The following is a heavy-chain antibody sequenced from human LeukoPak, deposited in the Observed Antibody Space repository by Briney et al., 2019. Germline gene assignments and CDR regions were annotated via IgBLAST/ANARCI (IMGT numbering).Heavy chain of an antibody. CDR1: GYSISSGYY. CDR2: IYHSGST. CDR3: ARQHSSGWPWYYFDY. D-gene: IGHD6-19*01. Sequence: SETLSLTCTVSGYSISSGYYWGWIRQPPGKGLEWIGSIYHSGSTYYNPSLKSRVAISVDTSKNQFSLKLSSVTAADTAVYYCARQHSSGWPWYYFDYWGQGTLVTVSS. J-gene: IGHJ4*02. V-gene: IGHV4-38-2*02.